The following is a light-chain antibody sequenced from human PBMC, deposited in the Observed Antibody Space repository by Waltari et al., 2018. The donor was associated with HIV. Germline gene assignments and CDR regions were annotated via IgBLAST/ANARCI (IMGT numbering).Light chain of an antibody. Sequence: QSVLTQPPSLSESPRQRVTISCSGSSSNIGSNAVNWYQQLPGVSDRFSGSKSGSSASLAISGLQSEDEADYYCAAWDDILNAYVFGSGTKVTVL. J-gene: IGLJ1*01. V-gene: IGLV1-36*01. CDR3: AAWDDILNAYV. CDR1: SSNIGSNA.